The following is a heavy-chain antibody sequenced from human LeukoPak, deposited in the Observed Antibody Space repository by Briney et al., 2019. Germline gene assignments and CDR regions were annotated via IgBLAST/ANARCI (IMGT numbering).Heavy chain of an antibody. CDR3: AKSNRDTIFGVVIIPHFDY. D-gene: IGHD3-3*01. J-gene: IGHJ4*02. CDR1: GFTFSSYA. V-gene: IGHV3-23*01. Sequence: GGSLRLSCAASGFTFSSYAMSWVRQAPGKGLEWVSAISGSGGSTYYADSVKGRFTISRDNSKNTLYLQMNSLRAEDTAVYYCAKSNRDTIFGVVIIPHFDYWGQGTLVTVS. CDR2: ISGSGGST.